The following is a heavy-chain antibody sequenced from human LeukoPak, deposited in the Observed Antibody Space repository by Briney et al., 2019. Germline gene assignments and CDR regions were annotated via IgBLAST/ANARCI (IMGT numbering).Heavy chain of an antibody. Sequence: GGSLRLSCAASGFTFSSYWMSWVRQAPGKGLEWVANIKQDGSEKYYADSVKGRFTISRDNAKNSLYLQMNSLRAEDTAVYYCARDPTYYYDSSGYPWGQGTLVTVSS. CDR1: GFTFSSYW. D-gene: IGHD3-22*01. CDR3: ARDPTYYYDSSGYP. V-gene: IGHV3-7*05. J-gene: IGHJ5*02. CDR2: IKQDGSEK.